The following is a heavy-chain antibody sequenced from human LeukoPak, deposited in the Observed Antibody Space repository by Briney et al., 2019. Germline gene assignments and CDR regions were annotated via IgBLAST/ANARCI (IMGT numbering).Heavy chain of an antibody. J-gene: IGHJ4*02. D-gene: IGHD5-12*01. Sequence: GGSLRLSCAGSGFTFGGYGMHWFRQTPGKGLEWVAVIAYDGSRAFYADSVKGRFTISRDNSKNTMSVQMDDLRAEDTAVYYCARGGYSFDYLGQGTLVTVSS. V-gene: IGHV3-33*01. CDR2: IAYDGSRA. CDR1: GFTFGGYG. CDR3: ARGGYSFDY.